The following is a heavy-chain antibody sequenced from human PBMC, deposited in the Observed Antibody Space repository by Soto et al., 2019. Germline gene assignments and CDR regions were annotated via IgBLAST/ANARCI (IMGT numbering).Heavy chain of an antibody. J-gene: IGHJ4*02. D-gene: IGHD2-15*01. CDR1: GFTFSSYA. Sequence: GGSLRLSCAASGFTFSSYAMSWVRQAPGKGLEWVSAISGSGGSTYYADSVKGRFTISRDNSKNTLYLQMNSLRAEDTAVYYCAKSILGYCSGGSCPRLNYWGQGTLVTVSS. CDR3: AKSILGYCSGGSCPRLNY. V-gene: IGHV3-23*01. CDR2: ISGSGGST.